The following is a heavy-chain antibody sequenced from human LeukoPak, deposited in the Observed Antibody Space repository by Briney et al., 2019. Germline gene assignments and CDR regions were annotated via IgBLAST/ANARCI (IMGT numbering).Heavy chain of an antibody. D-gene: IGHD2-21*01. CDR2: INPNSDYT. J-gene: IGHJ4*02. CDR1: GYTFTDYY. V-gene: IGHV1-2*02. CDR3: AVAPGDY. Sequence: ASVKVSCKASGYTFTDYYIHWVRQAPGQGLEWMGWINPNSDYTFYAQKFQGRVTLTRDTSISTVYRELTTLTSDDTALYYCAVAPGDYWGQGTLVSVSA.